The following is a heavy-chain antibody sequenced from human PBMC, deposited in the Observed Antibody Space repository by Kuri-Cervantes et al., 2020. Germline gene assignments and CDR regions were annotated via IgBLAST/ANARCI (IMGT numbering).Heavy chain of an antibody. J-gene: IGHJ5*02. V-gene: IGHV1-18*01. CDR1: GGTFSSYA. CDR2: ISAYNGNT. Sequence: ASVKVSCKASGGTFSSYAISWVRQAPGQGLEWMGWISAYNGNTNYAQKLQGRVTMTTDTSASTAYMELRSLRSDDTAVYYCARGVSFEATGPWGQGTLVTVSS. CDR3: ARGVSFEATGP. D-gene: IGHD1-1*01.